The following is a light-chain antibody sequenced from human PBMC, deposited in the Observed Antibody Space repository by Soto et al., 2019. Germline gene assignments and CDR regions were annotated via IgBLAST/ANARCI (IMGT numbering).Light chain of an antibody. CDR2: DAS. V-gene: IGKV1-13*02. J-gene: IGKJ5*01. Sequence: AIPLTQSPSSLSASVGDRVSITCRASQGISSALAWYQHKPGKAPKILIYDASSLQRGVPSRFSGSESGTECTLTISSLQPEDFATYYCQQLKTYPFTFGQGTRLEIK. CDR3: QQLKTYPFT. CDR1: QGISSA.